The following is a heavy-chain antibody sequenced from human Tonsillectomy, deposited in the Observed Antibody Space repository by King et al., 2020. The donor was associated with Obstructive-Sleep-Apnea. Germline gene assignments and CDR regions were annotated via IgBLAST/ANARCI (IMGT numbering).Heavy chain of an antibody. J-gene: IGHJ3*01. CDR1: GYTFTGYY. D-gene: IGHD2-21*02. CDR3: ASAYCGDACYSDAFDF. Sequence: VQLVESGAEVKKPGASVKVSCKASGYTFTGYYMHWVRQAPGQGLEWMGWINPNSGGTNYAQKFQGRVTMTRDTSISTAYMELSRLRSDDTAVYYCASAYCGDACYSDAFDFWGQGTMVPVSS. V-gene: IGHV1-2*02. CDR2: INPNSGGT.